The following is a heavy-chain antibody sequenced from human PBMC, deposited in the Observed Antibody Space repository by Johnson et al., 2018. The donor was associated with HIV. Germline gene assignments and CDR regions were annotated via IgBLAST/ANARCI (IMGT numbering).Heavy chain of an antibody. CDR1: GFTFNNAW. CDR3: ARDGSQLADAFDI. V-gene: IGHV3-15*01. D-gene: IGHD6-6*01. J-gene: IGHJ3*02. CDR2: IKSQTDGGTT. Sequence: EQLVESGGGLVKPGGSLRLSCAASGFTFNNAWMSWVRQTPGKGLEWVGRIKSQTDGGTTDYAAPVKGRFTISRDNSKNTLYLQMNSLRAEDTAVYYCARDGSQLADAFDIWGQGTMVTVSS.